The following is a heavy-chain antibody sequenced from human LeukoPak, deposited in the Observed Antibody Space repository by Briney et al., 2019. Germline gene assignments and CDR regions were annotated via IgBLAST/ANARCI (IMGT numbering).Heavy chain of an antibody. D-gene: IGHD6-19*01. CDR2: INHSGST. Sequence: PSETLSLTCAVYGGSFSGYYCSWIRQPPGKGLEWIGEINHSGSTNYNPSLKSRVTISVDRSKNQFSLELSSVTAADTAVYYCARVVGSGWFFWFDPWGQGTLVTVSS. J-gene: IGHJ5*02. V-gene: IGHV4-34*01. CDR3: ARVVGSGWFFWFDP. CDR1: GGSFSGYY.